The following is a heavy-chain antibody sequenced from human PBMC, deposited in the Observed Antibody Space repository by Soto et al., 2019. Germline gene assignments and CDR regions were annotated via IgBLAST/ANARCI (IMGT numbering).Heavy chain of an antibody. CDR2: ISSSGRTI. CDR3: VKGGAWFGELFR. D-gene: IGHD3-10*01. CDR1: GFTFSDYY. V-gene: IGHV3-11*01. J-gene: IGHJ4*02. Sequence: QVQLVESGGGLVKPGGSLRLSWAASGFTFSDYYMSWIRQAPGKVLEWVTYISSSGRTIYYADSVQGLFTVSRDNAKNTLDLQLNGLRAEDTAVYYCVKGGAWFGELFRCGQGALVTVSS.